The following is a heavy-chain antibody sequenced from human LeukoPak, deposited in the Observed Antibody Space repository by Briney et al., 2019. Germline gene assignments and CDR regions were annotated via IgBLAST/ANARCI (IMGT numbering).Heavy chain of an antibody. J-gene: IGHJ2*01. CDR1: GFTFSSYA. V-gene: IGHV3-23*01. D-gene: IGHD7-27*01. Sequence: GGSPRLSCAASGFTFSSYAMSWVRQAPGKGLEWVSSISGSGGSTYSPDSVKGRFTISRDNSKNTLYLQMNSLRAEDTAVYYCAKVNWGLELGYFDLWGRGTRVTVSS. CDR2: ISGSGGST. CDR3: AKVNWGLELGYFDL.